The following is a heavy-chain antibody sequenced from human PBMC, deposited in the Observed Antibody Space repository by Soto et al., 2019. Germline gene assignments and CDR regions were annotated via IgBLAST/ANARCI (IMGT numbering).Heavy chain of an antibody. J-gene: IGHJ4*02. D-gene: IGHD2-2*01. Sequence: QVQLQESGPGLVKPSETLSLTCTVYGGSISSYYWSWIRQPPGKGLEWIGYIYYSGSTNYNPSLKSRVTISVDTSKNQFSLKLISVTAADTAVYYCARVEERVAMPSGYWGQGTLVTVSS. CDR2: IYYSGST. V-gene: IGHV4-59*01. CDR3: ARVEERVAMPSGY. CDR1: GGSISSYY.